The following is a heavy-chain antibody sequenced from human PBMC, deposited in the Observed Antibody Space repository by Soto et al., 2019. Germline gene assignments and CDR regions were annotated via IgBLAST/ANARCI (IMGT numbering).Heavy chain of an antibody. CDR3: AKGYDYVSFDM. J-gene: IGHJ3*02. Sequence: EVQLLESGGGLLQPGGSLRLSCSSSGFNFSSHGMSWVRQAPGKGLEWVSHIGGNGVSIYYADSVRGRFTISRDNSKNTLYLKMNSLRAEDTAVYYCAKGYDYVSFDMWGQGKMVTVS. V-gene: IGHV3-23*01. CDR1: GFNFSSHG. D-gene: IGHD3-16*01. CDR2: IGGNGVSI.